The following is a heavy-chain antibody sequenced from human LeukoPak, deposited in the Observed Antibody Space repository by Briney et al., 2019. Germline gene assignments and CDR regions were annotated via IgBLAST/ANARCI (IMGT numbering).Heavy chain of an antibody. CDR3: AKAIGQWSFDL. Sequence: GGSLRLSCVASGFVFSANDMSWVRQAPGKGLQWVSAISVSGVGTTYDDSVKGRFTISRDNSKNTLYLQMNSLGVEDTAVYYCAKAIGQWSFDLWGRGALVIVSS. CDR2: ISVSGVGT. J-gene: IGHJ2*01. D-gene: IGHD2-21*01. V-gene: IGHV3-23*01. CDR1: GFVFSAND.